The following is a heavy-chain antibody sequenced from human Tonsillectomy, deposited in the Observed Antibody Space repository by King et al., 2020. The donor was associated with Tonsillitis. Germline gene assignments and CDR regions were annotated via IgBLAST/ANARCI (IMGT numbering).Heavy chain of an antibody. J-gene: IGHJ6*04. CDR1: GYTFTGYY. D-gene: IGHD3-3*01. CDR2: INPNNGGT. Sequence: VQLVESGAEVKKPGASVKVSCKASGYTFTGYYMLWVRQAPGQGLEWMGWINPNNGGTHYAQKFQGRVTMTRDTSISTAYMELSRLRSDDTAVYYCARGAFTYYDFWSASPTMDVWGKGTTVTVSS. V-gene: IGHV1-2*02. CDR3: ARGAFTYYDFWSASPTMDV.